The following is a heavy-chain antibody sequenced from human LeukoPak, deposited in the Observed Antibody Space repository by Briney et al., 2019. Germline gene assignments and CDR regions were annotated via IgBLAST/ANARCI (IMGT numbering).Heavy chain of an antibody. CDR2: IWYDGSNK. J-gene: IGHJ4*02. CDR1: GFTFRDHG. Sequence: PGGSLRLSCAASGFTFRDHGMHWVRQAPDKGLEWVAVIWYDGSNKYYRGSVKGRFTISRDNSKNMLYLQINSLRAEDTAVYFCVRDRSARYLDYWGQGTLVTVSS. V-gene: IGHV3-33*01. CDR3: VRDRSARYLDY.